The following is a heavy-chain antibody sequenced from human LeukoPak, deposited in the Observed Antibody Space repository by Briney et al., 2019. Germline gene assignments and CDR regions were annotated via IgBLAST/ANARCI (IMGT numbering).Heavy chain of an antibody. CDR2: INHSGST. Sequence: SETLSLTCAVYGGSFSGYFWSWIRQPPGKGLEWIGEINHSGSTNYNPSLKSRVTISVDTSKNQFSLKLSSVTAADTAVYYCARLKYYYDSSGSRAEYFQHWGQGTLVTASS. V-gene: IGHV4-34*01. J-gene: IGHJ1*01. CDR3: ARLKYYYDSSGSRAEYFQH. D-gene: IGHD3-22*01. CDR1: GGSFSGYF.